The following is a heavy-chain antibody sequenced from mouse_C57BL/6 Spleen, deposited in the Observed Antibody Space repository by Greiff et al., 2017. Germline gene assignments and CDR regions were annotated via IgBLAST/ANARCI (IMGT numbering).Heavy chain of an antibody. CDR3: ARETNYAMDY. CDR2: IYPGSGNT. V-gene: IGHV1-76*01. CDR1: GYTFTDYY. Sequence: QVQLQQSGAELVRPGASVKLSCKASGYTFTDYYINWVKQRPGQGLEWIARIYPGSGNTYYNEKFKGKATLTAEKSSSTAYMQLSSLTSEDSAVYFCARETNYAMDYWGQGTSVTVSS. J-gene: IGHJ4*01.